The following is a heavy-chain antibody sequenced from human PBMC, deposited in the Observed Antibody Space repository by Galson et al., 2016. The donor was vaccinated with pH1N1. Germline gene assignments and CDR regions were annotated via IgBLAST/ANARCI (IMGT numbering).Heavy chain of an antibody. CDR1: GGPFSSYT. D-gene: IGHD2-21*01. CDR2: ITPVLRTA. J-gene: IGHJ5*02. V-gene: IGHV1-69*08. Sequence: SVKVSCKASGGPFSSYTISWVRQAPGQGLEWVGRITPVLRTATYAQKFQGRITITADKSTNTVYMQLSSLRSNDTAVYYCATSAYWGAGGGWLTWWFDPWGQGTLVSVSS. CDR3: ATSAYWGAGGGWLTWWFDP.